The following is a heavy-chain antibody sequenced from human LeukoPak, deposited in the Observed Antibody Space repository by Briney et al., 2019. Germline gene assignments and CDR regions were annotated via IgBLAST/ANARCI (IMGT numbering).Heavy chain of an antibody. J-gene: IGHJ4*02. CDR3: ARVGVYYDSSGYDYYFDY. D-gene: IGHD3-22*01. Sequence: SQTLSLTCAISGDSVSSNSAAWNWIRQSPSRGLEWLGRTYYRSKWYNDYAVSVKSRITINPDTSKNQFSLQLNSVTPEDAAVYYCARVGVYYDSSGYDYYFDYWAREPWSPSPQ. CDR2: TYYRSKWYN. V-gene: IGHV6-1*01. CDR1: GDSVSSNSAA.